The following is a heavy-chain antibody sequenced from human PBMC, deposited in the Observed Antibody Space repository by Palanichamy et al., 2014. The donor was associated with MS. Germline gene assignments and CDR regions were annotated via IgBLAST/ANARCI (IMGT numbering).Heavy chain of an antibody. J-gene: IGHJ4*02. V-gene: IGHV3-30*02. D-gene: IGHD2-21*02. CDR3: AKEVTSYREAFDY. Sequence: QVQMVESGGGVVQPGGSLRLSCATSGFTFSSYGMHWVRQAPGGGLEWVAFIRYDGSDKKYTDSVKDRFIVSRDTSKNTLFLQMNSLRVEDAAVYYCAKEVTSYREAFDYWGQGTLVTVSS. CDR1: GFTFSSYG. CDR2: IRYDGSDK.